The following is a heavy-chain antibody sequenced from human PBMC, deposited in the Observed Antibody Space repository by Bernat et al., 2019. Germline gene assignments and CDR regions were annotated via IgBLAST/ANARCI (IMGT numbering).Heavy chain of an antibody. V-gene: IGHV3-11*06. CDR1: GFTFSDYY. Sequence: QVQLVESGGGLVKPGGSLRLSCAASGFTFSDYYMSWIRQAPGKGREWGSYISSSSYTNYADPVKGRFTISRDNAKNSLYLQMNSLRAEDTAVYYCARYAVGSYVFDYWGQGTLVTVSS. CDR2: ISSSSYT. J-gene: IGHJ4*02. D-gene: IGHD3-16*01. CDR3: ARYAVGSYVFDY.